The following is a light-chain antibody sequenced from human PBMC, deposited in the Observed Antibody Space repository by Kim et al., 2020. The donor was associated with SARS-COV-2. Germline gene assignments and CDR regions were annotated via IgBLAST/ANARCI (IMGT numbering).Light chain of an antibody. CDR3: SSDTSINTINWV. Sequence: QSALTQPASVSGSPGQSITISCTGTSSDVGGYNYVSWYQQHPGKAPKLMIYEVSNRPSGVSNRFSGSKSGDTASLTISGLQAEDEADYYCSSDTSINTINWVFGGGTKLTVL. V-gene: IGLV2-14*01. CDR1: SSDVGGYNY. CDR2: EVS. J-gene: IGLJ3*02.